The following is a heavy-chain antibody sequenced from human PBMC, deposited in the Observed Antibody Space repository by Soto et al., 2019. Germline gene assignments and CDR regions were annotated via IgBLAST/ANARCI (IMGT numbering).Heavy chain of an antibody. D-gene: IGHD3-10*01. J-gene: IGHJ4*02. Sequence: QVQMVESGGGVLQPGTSLRLSCVVTGLTFSGYGMHWVRQAPGKGLEWVADITYDGSSTYYADAVKGRFTVSRDNSKNILYLQMTSLRGDDTAMYYCAKDQMGRGWRTLDSWGQGTLVIVSS. V-gene: IGHV3-30*18. CDR1: GLTFSGYG. CDR2: ITYDGSST. CDR3: AKDQMGRGWRTLDS.